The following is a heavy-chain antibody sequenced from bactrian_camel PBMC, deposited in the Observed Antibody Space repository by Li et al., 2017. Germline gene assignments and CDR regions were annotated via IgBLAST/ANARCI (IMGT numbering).Heavy chain of an antibody. J-gene: IGHJ6*01. V-gene: IGHV3S40*01. CDR2: IAIGGEST. CDR1: DYPWGNNC. Sequence: VQLVESGGGSVQTGESLKLSCVASDYPWGNNCMGWFRQAPGKEREGVAAIAIGGESTYIGDSVKGRFTITQHNAKTTVHLQMDSLKVEDTAVYYCASHYKYGGNWWPSRFSLDSPQRADFGAWGQGTQVTVS. D-gene: IGHD6*01. CDR3: ASHYKYGGNWWPSRFSLDSPQRADFGA.